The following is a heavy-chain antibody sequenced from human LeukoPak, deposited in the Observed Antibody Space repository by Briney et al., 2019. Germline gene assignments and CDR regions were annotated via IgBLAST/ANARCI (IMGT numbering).Heavy chain of an antibody. CDR1: GGTFSSYA. CDR3: AREVYDRDAFDI. Sequence: SVKVSCKASGGTFSSYAISWVRQAPGQGLEWMGRIIPILGIANYAQKFQGRVTITADKSTSTAYMELSSLRSEDTAVYYCAREVYDRDAFDIWGQGTMVTVSS. D-gene: IGHD3-22*01. J-gene: IGHJ3*02. V-gene: IGHV1-69*04. CDR2: IIPILGIA.